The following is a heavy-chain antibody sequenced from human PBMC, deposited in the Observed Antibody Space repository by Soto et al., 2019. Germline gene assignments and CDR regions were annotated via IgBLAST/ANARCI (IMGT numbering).Heavy chain of an antibody. CDR1: GFPFSDYY. V-gene: IGHV3-11*06. CDR3: ARGGGGGLFEH. J-gene: IGHJ4*02. Sequence: PGGSLRLSCATSGFPFSDYYMGWIRQAPGKGLEWLSHISPKSTYRNYADSVKGRFTISGDNTKSSLFLQMNSLGVEDTAVYYCARGGGGGLFEHWGQGVLVTVSS. D-gene: IGHD2-21*01. CDR2: ISPKSTYR.